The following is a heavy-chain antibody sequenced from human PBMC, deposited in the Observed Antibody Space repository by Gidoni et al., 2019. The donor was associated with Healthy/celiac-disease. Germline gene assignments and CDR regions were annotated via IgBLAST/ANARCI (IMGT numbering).Heavy chain of an antibody. CDR3: ARSSQLLWFGITLVDWFDP. CDR1: GGSISSSSYY. J-gene: IGHJ5*02. CDR2: IYYSGSP. Sequence: QLQLQESGSGLVKPSETLSLTCTVSGGSISSSSYYWGWIRQPPGKGLEWIGSIYYSGSPYYNPSLKSRVTISVDTSKNQFSLKLSSVTAADTAVYYCARSSQLLWFGITLVDWFDPWGQGTLVTVSS. D-gene: IGHD3-10*01. V-gene: IGHV4-39*01.